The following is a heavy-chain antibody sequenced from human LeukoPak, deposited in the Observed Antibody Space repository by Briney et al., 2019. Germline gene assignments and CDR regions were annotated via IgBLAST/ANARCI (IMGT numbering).Heavy chain of an antibody. CDR1: GFTFSSYS. Sequence: GGSLRLSCAASGFTFSSYSMNWVRQAPGKGLEWVSSISSSSSYIYYADSVKGRFTISRDNAKNSLYLQMNSLRAEDTAVYYCARDSRIQLWFNWGQGTLVTVSS. CDR2: ISSSSSYI. J-gene: IGHJ4*02. CDR3: ARDSRIQLWFN. D-gene: IGHD5-18*01. V-gene: IGHV3-21*01.